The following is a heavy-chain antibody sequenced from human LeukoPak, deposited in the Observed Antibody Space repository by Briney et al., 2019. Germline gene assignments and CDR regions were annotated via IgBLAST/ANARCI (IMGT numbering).Heavy chain of an antibody. J-gene: IGHJ5*02. D-gene: IGHD3-10*01. V-gene: IGHV1-2*02. Sequence: ASVKVSCKTSESIFTGSFIHWVRQAPGQGLEWMGWMKPENGGTHYAQKFKDRVTLTRDTSVSTGNMELTRLRSDDTAVYYCVLTTIYYDSGTMKYNWYEPWGQGTLVTVSS. CDR1: ESIFTGSF. CDR2: MKPENGGT. CDR3: VLTTIYYDSGTMKYNWYEP.